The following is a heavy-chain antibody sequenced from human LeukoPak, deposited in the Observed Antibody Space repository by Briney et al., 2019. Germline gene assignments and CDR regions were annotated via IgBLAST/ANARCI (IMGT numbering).Heavy chain of an antibody. D-gene: IGHD5-18*01. Sequence: PGGSLRLSCAASGFTVSSNYMSWVRQAPGKGLEWVSVIYSGGSTYYADSVKGRFTISRDNSKNTLCLQMNSLRAEDTAVYYCARRRDPGYSYGYEHDYWGQGTLVTVSS. CDR3: ARRRDPGYSYGYEHDY. CDR1: GFTVSSNY. V-gene: IGHV3-53*01. J-gene: IGHJ4*02. CDR2: IYSGGST.